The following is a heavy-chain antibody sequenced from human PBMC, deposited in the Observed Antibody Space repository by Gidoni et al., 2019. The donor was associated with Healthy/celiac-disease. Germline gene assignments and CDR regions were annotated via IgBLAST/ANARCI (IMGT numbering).Heavy chain of an antibody. CDR1: GGSISRGSYY. V-gene: IGHV4-61*02. Sequence: QVQLQESGPGLVKPSQTLSLTCTVPGGSISRGSYYWSWIRQPAGKGLEWIGRIYTSGSTNYNPSLKSRVTISVDTSKNQFSLKLSSVTAADTAVYYCVGEYSSAENSGWYRDWYFDLWGRGTLVTVSS. CDR2: IYTSGST. CDR3: VGEYSSAENSGWYRDWYFDL. J-gene: IGHJ2*01. D-gene: IGHD6-19*01.